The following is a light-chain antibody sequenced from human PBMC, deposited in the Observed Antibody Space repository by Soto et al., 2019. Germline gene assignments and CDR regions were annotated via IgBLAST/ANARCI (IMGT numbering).Light chain of an antibody. CDR3: CSDAGRSTYV. Sequence: QSALTQPASVSGSPGQSITISCTVGSYNFVSWYQQHPGKAPKVLIYEVSKRPSGVSDRFSGSKSDNTASLTISGLQAEDEADYYCCSDAGRSTYVFGTGTKVTVL. V-gene: IGLV2-23*02. CDR1: GSYNF. CDR2: EVS. J-gene: IGLJ1*01.